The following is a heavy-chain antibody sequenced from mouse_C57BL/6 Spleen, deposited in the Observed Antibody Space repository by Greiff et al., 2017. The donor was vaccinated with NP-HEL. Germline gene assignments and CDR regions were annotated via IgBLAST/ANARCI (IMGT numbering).Heavy chain of an antibody. CDR1: GFTFSDYG. Sequence: EVKLVESGGGLVKPGGSLKLSCAASGFTFSDYGMHWVRQAPEKGLEWVAYISSGSSTIYYADTVKGRFTISRDNAKNTLFLQMTSLRSEDTAMYYCARAGAYYDYDNWYFDVWGTGTTVTVSS. V-gene: IGHV5-17*01. D-gene: IGHD2-4*01. CDR3: ARAGAYYDYDNWYFDV. CDR2: ISSGSSTI. J-gene: IGHJ1*03.